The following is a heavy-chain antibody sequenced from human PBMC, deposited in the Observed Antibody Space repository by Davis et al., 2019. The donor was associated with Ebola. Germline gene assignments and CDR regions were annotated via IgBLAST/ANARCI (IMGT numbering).Heavy chain of an antibody. CDR3: ARSGSSSWNWYFDL. Sequence: PSETLSLTCNVSGGSISSGSYYWTWIRQPAGKGLEWIGHIFTSGNTTYNPSLQSRVSISGDTSMTQFSLKLSSVTAADTAVYYCARSGSSSWNWYFDLWGRGTLVTVSS. CDR1: GGSISSGSYY. V-gene: IGHV4-61*09. CDR2: IFTSGNT. D-gene: IGHD6-13*01. J-gene: IGHJ2*01.